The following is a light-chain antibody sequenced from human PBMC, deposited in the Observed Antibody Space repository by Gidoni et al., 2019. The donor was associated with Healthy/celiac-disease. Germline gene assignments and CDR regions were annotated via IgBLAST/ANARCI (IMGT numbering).Light chain of an antibody. CDR1: SSDVGGYNY. V-gene: IGLV2-11*01. J-gene: IGLJ3*02. Sequence: QSALTQPRSVSWSPGQSVTIPCTGTSSDVGGYNYVYWYQQHPGKAPKLMIYDVSKRPSGVPDRFAGSKSGNTASLTISGLQAEDEADYYCCSYAGSYTWVFGGGTKLTVL. CDR2: DVS. CDR3: CSYAGSYTWV.